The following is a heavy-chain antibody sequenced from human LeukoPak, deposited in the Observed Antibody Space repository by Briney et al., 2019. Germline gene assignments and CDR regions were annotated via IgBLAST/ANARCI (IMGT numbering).Heavy chain of an antibody. J-gene: IGHJ6*03. D-gene: IGHD3-16*01. CDR3: ARDLRLRLDSPLNYSYYMDV. CDR2: INPNSGGT. Sequence: ASVKVSCKASGYTFTSYDISWVRQAPGQGLEWMGWINPNSGGTNYAQKFQGRVTMIRDTSISTAYMELSRLRSDDTAVYYCARDLRLRLDSPLNYSYYMDVWGKGTTVTISS. CDR1: GYTFTSYD. V-gene: IGHV1-2*02.